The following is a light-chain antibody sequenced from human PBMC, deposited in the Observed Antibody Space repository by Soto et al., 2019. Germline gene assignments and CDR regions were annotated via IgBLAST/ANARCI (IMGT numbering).Light chain of an antibody. V-gene: IGKV1-27*01. Sequence: DIQMTQSPSSLSASVGDRVTITCRASQGISSYLAWYQQKPGKVPRLLIYAASTLQSGVPSRFSCNGSGTDFTLTISSLQPEDVATYYCQKYNSARRTFGQGTKVEIK. CDR2: AAS. J-gene: IGKJ1*01. CDR1: QGISSY. CDR3: QKYNSARRT.